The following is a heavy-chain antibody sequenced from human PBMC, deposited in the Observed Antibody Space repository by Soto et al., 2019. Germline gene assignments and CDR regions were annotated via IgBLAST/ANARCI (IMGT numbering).Heavy chain of an antibody. CDR2: ISYDGSNK. J-gene: IGHJ4*02. CDR1: GFTFSSYA. V-gene: IGHV3-30-3*01. Sequence: QVQLVESGGGVVQPGRSLRLSCAASGFTFSSYAMHWVRQAPGKGLEWVAVISYDGSNKYYADSVKGRFTISRDNSKNTLYLQMNSLRAEDTAVYCCAIEGYWGQGTLVTVSS. CDR3: AIEGY.